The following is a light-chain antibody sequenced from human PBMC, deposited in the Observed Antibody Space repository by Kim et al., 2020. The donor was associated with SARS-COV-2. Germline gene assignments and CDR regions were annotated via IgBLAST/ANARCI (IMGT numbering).Light chain of an antibody. V-gene: IGLV3-1*01. CDR2: QDN. CDR3: QAWDRSIEV. Sequence: SVSPGQTATITCSGDQLGDKYACWYQQKPGQSPVLVIYQDNKRPSGIPERFSGSNSGNTATLTISGTQAMDEADYYCQAWDRSIEVFGGGTQLTVL. J-gene: IGLJ2*01. CDR1: QLGDKY.